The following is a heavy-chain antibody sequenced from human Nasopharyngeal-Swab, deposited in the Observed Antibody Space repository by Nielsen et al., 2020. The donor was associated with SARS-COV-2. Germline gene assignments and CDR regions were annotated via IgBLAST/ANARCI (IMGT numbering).Heavy chain of an antibody. J-gene: IGHJ6*02. V-gene: IGHV4-30-4*01. D-gene: IGHD6-19*01. CDR3: ARGSGVAGTKYYYYGMDV. Sequence: WIRQPPGKGLEWIGYIYYSESTYYNPSLKSRVTISVDTSKNQFSLKLSSVTAAGTAVYYRARGSGVAGTKYYYYGMDVWGQGTTVTVSS. CDR2: IYYSEST.